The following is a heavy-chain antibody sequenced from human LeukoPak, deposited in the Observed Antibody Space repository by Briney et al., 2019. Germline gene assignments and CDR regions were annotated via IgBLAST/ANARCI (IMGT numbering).Heavy chain of an antibody. CDR3: ARSLYSSSSDY. D-gene: IGHD6-6*01. CDR1: GYTFTSYD. Sequence: ASVKVSCKASGYTFTSYDINWVRQATGQGLEWMGWINPNSGGTNYAQKFQGRVTMTRDTSISTAYMELSRLRSDDTAVYYCARSLYSSSSDYWGQGTLVTVSS. J-gene: IGHJ4*02. V-gene: IGHV1-2*02. CDR2: INPNSGGT.